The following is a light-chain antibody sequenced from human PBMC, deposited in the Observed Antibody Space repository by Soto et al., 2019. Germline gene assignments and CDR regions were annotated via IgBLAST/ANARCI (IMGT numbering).Light chain of an antibody. CDR3: QQYGSFSPIT. CDR2: DAS. Sequence: DIQMAQCPSTLSASVGDRVTITCRASRSISNWLAWYQQRPGIAPKLLIFDASILQSGVPSRFSGSGSGTEFTLSISRLQTDDFATYYCQQYGSFSPITFGGGTKVDIK. V-gene: IGKV1-5*01. CDR1: RSISNW. J-gene: IGKJ4*01.